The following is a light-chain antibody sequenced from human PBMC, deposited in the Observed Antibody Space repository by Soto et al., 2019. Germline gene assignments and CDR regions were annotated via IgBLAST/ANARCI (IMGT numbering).Light chain of an antibody. CDR3: MLSYNGPCG. CDR1: TGAVTNGHY. J-gene: IGLJ1*01. Sequence: QAVVTQEPSLTVSPGGTVTLTGGSSTGAVTNGHYPYWFQQKPGQAPRTLIYDTTNRHSWTPARFSGSLLGGKAALTLSGAQPEDEAEYYCMLSYNGPCGFGTGTKVTVL. CDR2: DTT. V-gene: IGLV7-46*01.